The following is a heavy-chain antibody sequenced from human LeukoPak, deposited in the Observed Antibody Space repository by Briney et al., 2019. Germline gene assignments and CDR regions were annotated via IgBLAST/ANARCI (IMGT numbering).Heavy chain of an antibody. CDR3: ARRQGTTLNFDY. CDR1: GYTFSSYG. CDR2: INAYNGKT. Sequence: GASVKLSCKASGYTFSSYGFSWVRQAPGQGLEWMGWINAYNGKTNYAQNLQGRVTMTTDTSTSTAYMELRSLRSDDTAVYYCARRQGTTLNFDYWGQGTLVTVSS. V-gene: IGHV1-18*01. D-gene: IGHD1-1*01. J-gene: IGHJ4*02.